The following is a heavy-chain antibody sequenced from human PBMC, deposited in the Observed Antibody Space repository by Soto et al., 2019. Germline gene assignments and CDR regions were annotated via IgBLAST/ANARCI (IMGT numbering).Heavy chain of an antibody. V-gene: IGHV1-69*13. J-gene: IGHJ3*02. CDR3: ARAVDYYDSSVYRDAFDI. CDR2: IIPIFGTA. CDR1: GVTFSSDA. Sequence: SVKAYCKDSGVTFSSDANSWVRQAPGQGLECMGGIIPIFGTANYAQKLQGRVTITADESTSTAYMKLSSLRSEDAAVYYCARAVDYYDSSVYRDAFDIWG. D-gene: IGHD3-22*01.